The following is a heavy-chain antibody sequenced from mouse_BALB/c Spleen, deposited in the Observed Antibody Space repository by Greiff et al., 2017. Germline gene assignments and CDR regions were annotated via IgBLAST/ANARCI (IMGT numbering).Heavy chain of an antibody. CDR2: ISNGGGST. CDR3: ARRRANWDPSFDY. V-gene: IGHV5-12-2*01. J-gene: IGHJ2*01. D-gene: IGHD4-1*01. Sequence: EVHLVESGGGLVQPGGSLKLSCAASGFTFSSYTMTWVRQTPEKRLEWVAYISNGGGSTYYPDTVKGRFTISRDNAKNTLYLQMSSLKSEDTAMDYCARRRANWDPSFDYWGQGTTLTVSA. CDR1: GFTFSSYT.